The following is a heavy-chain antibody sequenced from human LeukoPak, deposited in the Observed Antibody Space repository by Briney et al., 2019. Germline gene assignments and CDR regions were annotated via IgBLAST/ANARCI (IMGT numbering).Heavy chain of an antibody. CDR3: ARGAPSDY. CDR2: IYNSGPT. CDR1: GGSLSSGSISSYY. V-gene: IGHV4-4*07. J-gene: IGHJ4*02. Sequence: SETLSLTCTVSGGSLSSGSISSYYWSWVRQPAGKGLEWIGRIYNSGPTNYNPSLKSRVTMSVDTSKNQLSLKLNSVTAADTAVYYCARGAPSDYWGQGTLVTVSS.